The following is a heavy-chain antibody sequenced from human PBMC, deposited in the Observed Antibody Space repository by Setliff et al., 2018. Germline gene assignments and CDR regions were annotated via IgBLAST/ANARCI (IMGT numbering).Heavy chain of an antibody. J-gene: IGHJ6*02. V-gene: IGHV1-58*01. CDR3: AADQPKALRRYYYYGMDV. CDR1: GFTFTSSA. CDR2: IVVGSGNT. Sequence: GASVKVSCKASGFTFTSSAVQGVRQARGQRRGWIGWIVVGSGNTNYAQKFQERVTMTTDMSTSTAYMELSSLRSEDTAVYYWAADQPKALRRYYYYGMDVWGQGTTVTVSS.